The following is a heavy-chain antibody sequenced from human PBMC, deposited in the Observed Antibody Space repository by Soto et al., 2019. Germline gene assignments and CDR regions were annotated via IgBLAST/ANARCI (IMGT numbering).Heavy chain of an antibody. CDR3: ARGSYNWNDFPFDH. CDR2: ISDDGKKT. Sequence: QVQLVEAGGGVVQPGRSLRLSCAASGFTFSYSMHWVRQAPGKGLEWVAIISDDGKKTIYADSVQGRFTISRDNSRETLALQMSNLRPDDSAVYYCARGSYNWNDFPFDHWGQGTLVTVSS. J-gene: IGHJ4*02. CDR1: GFTFSYS. V-gene: IGHV3-30*04. D-gene: IGHD1-1*01.